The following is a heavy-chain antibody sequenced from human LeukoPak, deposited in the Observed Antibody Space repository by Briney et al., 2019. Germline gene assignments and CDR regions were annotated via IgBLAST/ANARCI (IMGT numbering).Heavy chain of an antibody. CDR2: IYPGDSDT. Sequence: GESLKISCKVSGYRFTSYWIGWVRQMPGKGLEWMGIIYPGDSDTRYSPSFQGQVTISADKSISTAYLQWSSLGASDTAMYYCARRGCNGGSCYAYWGQGTLVTVSS. CDR1: GYRFTSYW. CDR3: ARRGCNGGSCYAY. J-gene: IGHJ4*02. D-gene: IGHD2-15*01. V-gene: IGHV5-51*01.